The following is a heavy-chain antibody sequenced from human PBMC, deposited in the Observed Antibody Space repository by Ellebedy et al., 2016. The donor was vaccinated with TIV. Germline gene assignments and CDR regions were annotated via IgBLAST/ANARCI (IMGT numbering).Heavy chain of an antibody. J-gene: IGHJ6*03. CDR1: GGTFSSYA. CDR2: IIPIFGTA. D-gene: IGHD2-8*02. CDR3: ARVGLGDTGGYMDV. V-gene: IGHV1-69*13. Sequence: SVKVSCXASGGTFSSYAISWVRQAPGQGLEWMGGIIPIFGTANYAQKFQGRVTITADESTSTAYMELSSLRSEDTAVYYCARVGLGDTGGYMDVWGKGTTVTVSS.